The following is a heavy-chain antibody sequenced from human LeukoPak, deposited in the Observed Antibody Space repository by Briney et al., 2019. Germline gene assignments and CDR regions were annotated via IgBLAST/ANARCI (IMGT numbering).Heavy chain of an antibody. J-gene: IGHJ6*02. CDR3: ARGGEQLLAPYYYYGMDV. Sequence: GGSLRLSCAASGFTVSTNYMSWVRQAPGKGLEWVSVIYSGGSTYYTDSVKGRFTISRDNSKSTLYLQMNSLRAEDTAVYYCARGGEQLLAPYYYYGMDVWGQGTTVTVSS. CDR1: GFTVSTNY. V-gene: IGHV3-66*02. D-gene: IGHD6-13*01. CDR2: IYSGGST.